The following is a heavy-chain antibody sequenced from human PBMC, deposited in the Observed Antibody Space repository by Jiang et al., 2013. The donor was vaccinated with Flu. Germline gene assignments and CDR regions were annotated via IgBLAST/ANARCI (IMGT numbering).Heavy chain of an antibody. CDR3: ARLTYYYDSSGYFDFDY. CDR2: IYHSGST. V-gene: IGHV4-38-2*02. J-gene: IGHJ4*02. CDR1: GYSISSGYY. Sequence: LLKPSETLSLTCTVSGYSISSGYYWGWIRQPPGKGLEWIGSIYHSGSTYYNPSLKSRVTISVDTSKNQFSLKLSSVTAADTAVYYCARLTYYYDSSGYFDFDYWGQGTLVTVSS. D-gene: IGHD3-22*01.